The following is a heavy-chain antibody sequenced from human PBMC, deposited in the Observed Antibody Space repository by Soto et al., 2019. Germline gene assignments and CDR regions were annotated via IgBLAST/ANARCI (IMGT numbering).Heavy chain of an antibody. V-gene: IGHV3-30-3*01. J-gene: IGHJ6*02. Sequence: PGGSLRLSCAASGFTFSSYAMHWVRQAPGKGLEWVAVISYDGSNKYYADSVKGRFTISRDNSKNTLYLQMNSLRAEDTAVYYCARAYCSGGSCYSLLYYYYYYGMDVWGQGTTVTVSS. D-gene: IGHD2-15*01. CDR1: GFTFSSYA. CDR2: ISYDGSNK. CDR3: ARAYCSGGSCYSLLYYYYYYGMDV.